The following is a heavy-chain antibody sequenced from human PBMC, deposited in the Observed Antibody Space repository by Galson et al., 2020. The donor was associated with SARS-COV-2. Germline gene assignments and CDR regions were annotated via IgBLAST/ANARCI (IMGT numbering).Heavy chain of an antibody. CDR2: IIPIFGTA. Sequence: SVKVSCKASGGTFSSYAISWVRQAPGQGLEWMGGIIPIFGTANYAQKFQGRVTITADESTSTAYMELSSLRSEDTAVYYCASLMVGRSSSSPSYYFDYWGQGTLVTVSS. D-gene: IGHD6-6*01. CDR3: ASLMVGRSSSSPSYYFDY. J-gene: IGHJ4*02. V-gene: IGHV1-69*13. CDR1: GGTFSSYA.